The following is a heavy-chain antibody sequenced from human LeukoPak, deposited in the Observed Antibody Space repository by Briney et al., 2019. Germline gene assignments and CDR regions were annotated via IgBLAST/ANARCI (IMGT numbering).Heavy chain of an antibody. J-gene: IGHJ6*02. CDR2: INHSGST. CDR3: ARGGGYDFWSGYGYYGMDV. D-gene: IGHD3-3*01. Sequence: SETLSLTCAVYGGSFSGYTWSWIRQPPGKGLEWIGEINHSGSTNYNPSLKSRVTISVDTSKNQFSLKLSSVTAADTAVYYCARGGGYDFWSGYGYYGMDVWGQGTTVTVSS. CDR1: GGSFSGYT. V-gene: IGHV4-34*01.